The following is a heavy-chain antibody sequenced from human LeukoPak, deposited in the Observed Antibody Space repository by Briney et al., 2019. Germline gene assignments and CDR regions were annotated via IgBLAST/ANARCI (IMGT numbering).Heavy chain of an antibody. CDR3: TRSGFGGGVHFDY. Sequence: ASVKVSCKASGYTFTSYDINWVRQAAGQGLEWMGWMNPNSGDTGYVEKFQGRVTMTRDTSITTAYMELSSLISEDTAVYYCTRSGFGGGVHFDYWGQGTPVTVSS. D-gene: IGHD3-16*01. CDR2: MNPNSGDT. V-gene: IGHV1-8*01. J-gene: IGHJ4*02. CDR1: GYTFTSYD.